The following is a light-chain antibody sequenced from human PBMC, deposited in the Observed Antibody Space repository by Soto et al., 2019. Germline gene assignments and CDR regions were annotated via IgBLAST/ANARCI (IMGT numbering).Light chain of an antibody. Sequence: EVVLTQSPDTLSLSPGERTTLSCMTSNSVDIYLAWYQQKPGQAPRLLIYDSYNRVTGIPTRFSGSGSWTDFTLTISSLEPEDSADYYCQQRKYWPPLTFGGGTKVEIK. CDR3: QQRKYWPPLT. CDR2: DSY. J-gene: IGKJ4*01. CDR1: NSVDIY. V-gene: IGKV3-11*01.